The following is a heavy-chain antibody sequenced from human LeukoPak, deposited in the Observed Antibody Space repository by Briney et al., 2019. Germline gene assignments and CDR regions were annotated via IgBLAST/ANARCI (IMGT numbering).Heavy chain of an antibody. Sequence: ASVKVSCKASGYTFTSYGISWVRQAPGQGLEWMGWISAYNGNTNYAQKLQGRVTMTTDTSTSTAYMELRSLRSDDTAVYYCARHPPDYVLLWFGEFPFDYWGQGTLVTVSS. J-gene: IGHJ4*02. D-gene: IGHD3-10*01. CDR1: GYTFTSYG. CDR3: ARHPPDYVLLWFGEFPFDY. CDR2: ISAYNGNT. V-gene: IGHV1-18*01.